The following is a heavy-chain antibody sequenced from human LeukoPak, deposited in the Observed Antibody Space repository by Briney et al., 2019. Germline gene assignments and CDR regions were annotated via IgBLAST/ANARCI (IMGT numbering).Heavy chain of an antibody. Sequence: ASVKVSCKASGYTFTSYYMHWVRQAPGQGLEWMGIINPSGGSTSYAQKFQGSVTMTRDTSTSTVYMELSSLRSEDTAVYYCARDKKRGYYDSSGYFGYWGQGTLVTVSS. J-gene: IGHJ4*02. CDR3: ARDKKRGYYDSSGYFGY. D-gene: IGHD3-22*01. V-gene: IGHV1-46*01. CDR1: GYTFTSYY. CDR2: INPSGGST.